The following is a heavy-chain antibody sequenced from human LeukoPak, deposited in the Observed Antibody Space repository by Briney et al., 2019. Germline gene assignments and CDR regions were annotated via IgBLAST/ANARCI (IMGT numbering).Heavy chain of an antibody. CDR3: ARVAPDYYGLGSYPLDY. CDR2: INPSGGST. V-gene: IGHV1-46*01. CDR1: GYTFTSYY. D-gene: IGHD3-10*01. J-gene: IGHJ4*02. Sequence: GASVKVSCKASGYTFTSYYMHWVRQAPGQGLERMGIINPSGGSTSYAQKFQGRVTMTRDTSTSTVYMELSSLRSEDTAVYYCARVAPDYYGLGSYPLDYWGQGTLVTVSS.